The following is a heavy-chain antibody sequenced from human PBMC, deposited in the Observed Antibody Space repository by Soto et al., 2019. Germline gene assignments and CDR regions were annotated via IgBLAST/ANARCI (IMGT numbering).Heavy chain of an antibody. J-gene: IGHJ6*02. CDR3: ARNFTQRGGMDV. Sequence: GGALRLSCTSSGFTFSNYAMTWVRQGPGQGLEWVAAISGSGFITYYAASVKGRFTISRDNSKNTLYLQMDSLTAEDTAIYYCARNFTQRGGMDVWGQGTTVTVSS. CDR2: ISGSGFIT. CDR1: GFTFSNYA. V-gene: IGHV3-23*01. D-gene: IGHD6-25*01.